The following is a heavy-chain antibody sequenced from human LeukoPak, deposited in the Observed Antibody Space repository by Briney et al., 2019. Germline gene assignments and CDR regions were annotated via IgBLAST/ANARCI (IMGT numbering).Heavy chain of an antibody. CDR1: GFIFTTYW. CDR2: VNTDGSDT. Sequence: GESLRLSCAASGFIFTTYWMHWVRQAPGEGLVWVARVNTDGSDTNYADSVKGRFTISRDNAKNTLYLQMNSLRADDTAVYHCTRDLVGATSDFWGQGTLVTVSS. CDR3: TRDLVGATSDF. V-gene: IGHV3-74*01. D-gene: IGHD1-26*01. J-gene: IGHJ4*02.